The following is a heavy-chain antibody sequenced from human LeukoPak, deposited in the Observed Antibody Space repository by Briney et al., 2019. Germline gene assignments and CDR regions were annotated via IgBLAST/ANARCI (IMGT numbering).Heavy chain of an antibody. CDR3: ASPSGGDSDAFDI. Sequence: SETLSLTCTVSGGSISSSSYYWGWIRQPPGKGLEWIGSIYYSGSTYYNPSLKSRVTISVDTSKNQFSLKLSSVTAADTAVYYCASPSGGDSDAFDIWGQGTMVTVSS. V-gene: IGHV4-39*07. J-gene: IGHJ3*02. CDR2: IYYSGST. D-gene: IGHD3-10*01. CDR1: GGSISSSSYY.